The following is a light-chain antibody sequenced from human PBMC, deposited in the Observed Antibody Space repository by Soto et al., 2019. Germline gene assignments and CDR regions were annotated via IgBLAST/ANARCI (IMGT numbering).Light chain of an antibody. CDR3: QHYDSSSAT. CDR2: DAS. CDR1: QSITNW. Sequence: DIQMSQSPSTLSASVGDRVTITCRASQSITNWLAWYQQKPGKAPKLLIYDASSLESGVPSRFSGSGSGTEFTLTISSLQPDDYATYYCQHYDSSSATFGQGTRLEI. V-gene: IGKV1-5*01. J-gene: IGKJ5*01.